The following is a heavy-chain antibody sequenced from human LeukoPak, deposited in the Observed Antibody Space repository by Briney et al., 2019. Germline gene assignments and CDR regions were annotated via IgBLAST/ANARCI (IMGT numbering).Heavy chain of an antibody. J-gene: IGHJ6*03. CDR2: NNPKTGGT. Sequence: RASVKVSCKASGGTFSSYAISWVRQAPGQGLEWVGWNNPKTGGTNYAQKFLDRVTMTTDMSTSTAYMELIRLRSRDTAVYFCARGSSKYVFGYYMDVWGKGTTIIVSS. CDR3: ARGSSKYVFGYYMDV. V-gene: IGHV1-2*02. D-gene: IGHD4-11*01. CDR1: GGTFSSYA.